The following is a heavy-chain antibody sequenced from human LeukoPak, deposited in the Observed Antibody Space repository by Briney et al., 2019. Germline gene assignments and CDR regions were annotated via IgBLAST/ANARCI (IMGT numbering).Heavy chain of an antibody. D-gene: IGHD6-13*01. Sequence: ASVKVSCKASGYTFTSYAISWVRQAPGQGLEWMGWISTYNGNTNYAQKLQGRVTMTTDTSTSTASMELRSLRSDDTAVYYCARGAAAAGPIDYWGQGTLVTVSS. J-gene: IGHJ4*02. CDR3: ARGAAAAGPIDY. V-gene: IGHV1-18*01. CDR1: GYTFTSYA. CDR2: ISTYNGNT.